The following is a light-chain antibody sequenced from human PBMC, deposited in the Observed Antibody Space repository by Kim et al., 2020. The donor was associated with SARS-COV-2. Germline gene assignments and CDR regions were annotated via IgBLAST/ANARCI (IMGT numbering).Light chain of an antibody. Sequence: DIQMTQSPSTLSASVGDRVTITCRASQSISSRLAWYQQKPGKAPKLLIYRTSSLESGVPSRFTGSGSGTEFTLTISSLQPDDFATYYCQHYDRYSWTFGQGPKVDIK. J-gene: IGKJ1*01. CDR3: QHYDRYSWT. CDR1: QSISSR. V-gene: IGKV1-5*03. CDR2: RTS.